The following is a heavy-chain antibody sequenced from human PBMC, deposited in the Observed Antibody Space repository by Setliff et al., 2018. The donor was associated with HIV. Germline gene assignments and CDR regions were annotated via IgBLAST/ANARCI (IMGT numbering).Heavy chain of an antibody. D-gene: IGHD2-21*02. CDR2: INLENFYT. CDR1: GHNFNRYG. CDR3: ARSVVVYGGDSVPFDI. J-gene: IGHJ3*02. V-gene: IGHV1-3*01. Sequence: ASVKVSCKASGHNFNRYGIHWVRQAPGQRPEWMGWINLENFYTKYSHNFQGRVTITTETSATTAFIELSNLKSEDTAMYYCARSVVVYGGDSVPFDIWGPGTLVTVSS.